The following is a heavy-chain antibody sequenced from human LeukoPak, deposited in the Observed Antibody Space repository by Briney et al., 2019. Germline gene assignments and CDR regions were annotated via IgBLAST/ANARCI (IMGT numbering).Heavy chain of an antibody. CDR3: AKAWAAAGTFAS. V-gene: IGHV3-23*01. Sequence: PGGSLRLSCAASGFTFSSYAMSWVRQAPGKGLEWVSAISGSGGSTYYADSVKGRFTISRDNSKNTPYLQMNSLRAEDTAVYYCAKAWAAAGTFASWGQGTLVTVSS. D-gene: IGHD6-13*01. CDR1: GFTFSSYA. CDR2: ISGSGGST. J-gene: IGHJ4*02.